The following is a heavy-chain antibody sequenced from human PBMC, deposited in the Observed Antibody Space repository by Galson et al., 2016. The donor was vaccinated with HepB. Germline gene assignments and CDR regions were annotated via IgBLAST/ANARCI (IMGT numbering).Heavy chain of an antibody. Sequence: SLRLSCATSGFTFGDYAMGWFRQAPGKGLEWVSVTRAKPYSGTTEVAASVKGRFIISRDDSKSIAYLQMNSLKTEDTAVYYCTRNSGGNSRGPTYWGQGTLVTVSS. CDR2: TRAKPYSGTT. J-gene: IGHJ4*02. D-gene: IGHD4-23*01. CDR3: TRNSGGNSRGPTY. V-gene: IGHV3-49*03. CDR1: GFTFGDYA.